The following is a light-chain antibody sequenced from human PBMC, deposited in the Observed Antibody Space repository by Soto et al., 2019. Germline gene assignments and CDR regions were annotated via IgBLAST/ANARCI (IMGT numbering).Light chain of an antibody. CDR2: GAS. CDR1: QSIRNN. CDR3: QQYSAGPLT. J-gene: IGKJ4*01. Sequence: EIVMTQSPAILSVSPGDGATLFCRASQSIRNNFLAWYQHKPGQAPRLLIHGASTRATGVPARFSGSASETEFTLTISSLQSEDFAVYYCQQYSAGPLTFGGGTKVEI. V-gene: IGKV3-15*01.